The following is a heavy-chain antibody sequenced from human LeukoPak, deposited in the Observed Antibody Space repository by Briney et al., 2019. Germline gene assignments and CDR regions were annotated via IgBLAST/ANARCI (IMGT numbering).Heavy chain of an antibody. V-gene: IGHV3-23*01. CDR2: ISGSGGST. Sequence: GGSLRLSCAASGFTFSSYAMSWVRQAPGKGLEWVSAISGSGGSTYYADSVRGRFTISRDNSKNTLYLQMNSLRAEDTAVYYCAKMGLPNADYYGMDVWGQGTTVTVSS. D-gene: IGHD2-21*02. CDR1: GFTFSSYA. CDR3: AKMGLPNADYYGMDV. J-gene: IGHJ6*02.